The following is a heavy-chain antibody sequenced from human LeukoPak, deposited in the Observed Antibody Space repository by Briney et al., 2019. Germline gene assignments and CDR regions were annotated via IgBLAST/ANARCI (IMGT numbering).Heavy chain of an antibody. CDR1: GGSISNYY. V-gene: IGHV4-59*04. CDR3: ARHYGP. D-gene: IGHD3-16*01. J-gene: IGHJ5*02. Sequence: SETLSLTCTVSGGSISNYYWSWIRQPPGKGLEWIGYVYYSGNTYYNPSLKSRVTISVDTSKNQFSLKLNSVTAADTAVYYCARHYGPWGQGTLVTVSS. CDR2: VYYSGNT.